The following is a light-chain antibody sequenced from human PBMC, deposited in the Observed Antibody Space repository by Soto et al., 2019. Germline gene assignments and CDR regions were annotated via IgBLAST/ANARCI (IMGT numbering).Light chain of an antibody. CDR1: SSDVGSYNL. Sequence: QSALTQPASVSGSPGQSITISCTGTSSDVGSYNLVSWYQQHPGKAPKLMIYEGSKRPSGVSNRFSGSKSGNTASLTISGLQAEDEADYYCCSYAGSRKVFGGGTKVIVL. V-gene: IGLV2-23*01. CDR2: EGS. CDR3: CSYAGSRKV. J-gene: IGLJ2*01.